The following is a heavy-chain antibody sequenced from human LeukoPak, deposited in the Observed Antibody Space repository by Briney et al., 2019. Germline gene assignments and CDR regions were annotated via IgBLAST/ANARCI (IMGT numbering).Heavy chain of an antibody. CDR1: GYTLTELS. Sequence: ASVKVSCKVSGYTLTELSMHWVRQAPGKGLEWMGGFDPEDGETIYAQKFQGRVTMTEDTSTDTAYMELSSLRSEDTAVYYCATVDCSSSRMAARDFDYWGQGTLVTVSS. CDR3: ATVDCSSSRMAARDFDY. V-gene: IGHV1-24*01. D-gene: IGHD6-6*01. CDR2: FDPEDGET. J-gene: IGHJ4*02.